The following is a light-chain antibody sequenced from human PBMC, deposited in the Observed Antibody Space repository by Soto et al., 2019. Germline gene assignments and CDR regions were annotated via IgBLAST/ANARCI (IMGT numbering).Light chain of an antibody. CDR3: QQYGNSRGT. V-gene: IGKV1-5*02. Sequence: DIQMTQSPSTLSASVGDRVTIICRASQSVSTRLAWYQQKPGKAPKVLIYDASSWAGGVPSRFTGSGSGTDFTLTISGLEPEDFAVYYCQQYGNSRGTFGQGTKVDIK. CDR2: DAS. CDR1: QSVSTR. J-gene: IGKJ1*01.